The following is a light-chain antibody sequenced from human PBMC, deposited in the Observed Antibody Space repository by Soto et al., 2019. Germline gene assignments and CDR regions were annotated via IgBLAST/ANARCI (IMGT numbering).Light chain of an antibody. CDR1: QSISSW. J-gene: IGKJ4*01. CDR3: QQYYSYPT. V-gene: IGKV1-5*03. Sequence: DIQMTQSPSTLSASVGDRVTITCRASQSISSWLAWYHQKPGKAPKLLIFKASTLESGVPSRFSGSGSGTEFTLTISSLQPDDFATYYCQQYYSYPTFGGGTKVDIK. CDR2: KAS.